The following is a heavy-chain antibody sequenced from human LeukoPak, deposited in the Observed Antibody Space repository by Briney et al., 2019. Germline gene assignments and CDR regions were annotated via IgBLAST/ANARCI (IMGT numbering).Heavy chain of an antibody. V-gene: IGHV1-2*02. Sequence: GSVKVSCKASGYTFTGYYMHWVRQAPGQGLEWMGWINPNSGGTNYAQKFQGRVTMTRDTSISTAYMELSRLRFDDTAVYYCARNTYGYKFSMDVWGKGTTVTVSS. CDR3: ARNTYGYKFSMDV. CDR1: GYTFTGYY. D-gene: IGHD5-24*01. J-gene: IGHJ6*03. CDR2: INPNSGGT.